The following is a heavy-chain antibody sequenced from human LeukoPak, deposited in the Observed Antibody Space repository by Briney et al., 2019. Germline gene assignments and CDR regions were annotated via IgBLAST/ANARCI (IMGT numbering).Heavy chain of an antibody. V-gene: IGHV1-2*02. CDR3: AREVRYFDWLYAYRAGNYYYYYMDV. Sequence: KPGASVKVSCKASGYTFTGYYMHWVRQAPGQGLEWMGWINPNSGGTNYAQKFQGRVTMTRDTSISTAYMELSRLRSDDTAVYYCAREVRYFDWLYAYRAGNYYYYYMDVWGKGTTVTVSS. CDR2: INPNSGGT. CDR1: GYTFTGYY. D-gene: IGHD3-9*01. J-gene: IGHJ6*03.